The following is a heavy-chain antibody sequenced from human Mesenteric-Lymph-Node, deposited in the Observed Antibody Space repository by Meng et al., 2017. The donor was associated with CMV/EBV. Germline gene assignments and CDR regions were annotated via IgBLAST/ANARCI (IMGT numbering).Heavy chain of an antibody. V-gene: IGHV3-66*02. Sequence: GESLKISCAASGLVVNANYMTWVRQAPGKGLEWVSVIYSGGNTDYADSVKGRFTIARDNSKNTLHLQMNTLRVEDTAVYYCARASAGYCSGGSCYSVGKTYGMDVWGQGTTVTVSS. CDR1: GLVVNANY. CDR3: ARASAGYCSGGSCYSVGKTYGMDV. J-gene: IGHJ6*02. CDR2: IYSGGNT. D-gene: IGHD2-15*01.